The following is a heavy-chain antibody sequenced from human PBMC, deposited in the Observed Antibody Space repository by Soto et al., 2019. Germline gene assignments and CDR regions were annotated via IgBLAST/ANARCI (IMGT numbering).Heavy chain of an antibody. Sequence: QVQLQQSGPGLVKPSQTLSLTCAISGDSVSSNSAAWNWIRQSPSRGLEWRGRAYYRSQWYYDSAVFVRSRITVIPDTFMNQFSLQLSSVTPEDTAVYFCTKQKGDSRTYNGMDEWGQGTTVIVSS. CDR3: TKQKGDSRTYNGMDE. D-gene: IGHD2-21*02. CDR2: AYYRSQWYY. V-gene: IGHV6-1*01. CDR1: GDSVSSNSAA. J-gene: IGHJ6*02.